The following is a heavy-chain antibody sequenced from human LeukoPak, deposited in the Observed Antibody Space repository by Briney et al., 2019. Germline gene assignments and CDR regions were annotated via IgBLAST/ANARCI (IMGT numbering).Heavy chain of an antibody. Sequence: GASVKVPCTASGYTFTSYYMHWVRQAPGQGLEWMGVINPSGGSTSYAQKFQGRVTMTRDMSTSTDYMELSSLRSEDTAVYYGARDNSVEDTAWWFDPWGQGTLVTVSS. J-gene: IGHJ5*02. V-gene: IGHV1-46*01. CDR1: GYTFTSYY. D-gene: IGHD4-23*01. CDR2: INPSGGST. CDR3: ARDNSVEDTAWWFDP.